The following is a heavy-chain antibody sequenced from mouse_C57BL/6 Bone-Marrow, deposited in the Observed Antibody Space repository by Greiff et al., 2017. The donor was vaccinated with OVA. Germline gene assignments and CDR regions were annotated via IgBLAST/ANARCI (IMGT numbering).Heavy chain of an antibody. CDR1: GFTFSDFY. J-gene: IGHJ4*01. CDR3: ASLDAMDY. CDR2: ISNGGGST. V-gene: IGHV5-12*01. Sequence: EVKLVESGGGLVQPGGSLKLSCAASGFTFSDFYMYWIRQTPEKRLEWVAYISNGGGSTYYPDTVKGRFTISRDNAKNTLYLQMSRLKSEDTAMYYCASLDAMDYWGQGTAVTVSS.